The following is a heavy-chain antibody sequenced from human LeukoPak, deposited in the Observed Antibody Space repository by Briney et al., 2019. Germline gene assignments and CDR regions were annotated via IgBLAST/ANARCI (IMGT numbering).Heavy chain of an antibody. CDR1: GFTFSSYA. V-gene: IGHV3-30-3*01. D-gene: IGHD2/OR15-2a*01. J-gene: IGHJ3*02. CDR2: ISYDGSNK. CDR3: ARNPTTELTMLFGI. Sequence: GGSLRLSCAASGFTFSSYAMHWVRQAPGKGLEWVAVISYDGSNKYYADSVKGRFTISRDNSKNTLYLQMNSLRAEDTAVYYCARNPTTELTMLFGIWGQGTMVTVSS.